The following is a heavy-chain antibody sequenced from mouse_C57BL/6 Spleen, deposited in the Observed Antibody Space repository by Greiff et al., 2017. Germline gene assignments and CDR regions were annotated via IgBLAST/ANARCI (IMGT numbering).Heavy chain of an antibody. V-gene: IGHV5-9*01. CDR3: ARLRWIYAMDY. CDR1: GFTFSSYT. CDR2: ISGGGGNT. J-gene: IGHJ4*01. D-gene: IGHD1-1*01. Sequence: EVMLVESGGGLVKPGGSLKLSCAASGFTFSSYTMSWVRQTPENRLEWVATISGGGGNTYYPDSVKGRFDISRDTAKNTLYLQMSSLRSEYTALYYCARLRWIYAMDYWGKGTSVTVSS.